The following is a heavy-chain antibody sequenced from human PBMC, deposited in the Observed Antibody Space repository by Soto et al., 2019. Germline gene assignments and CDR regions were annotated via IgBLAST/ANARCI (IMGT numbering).Heavy chain of an antibody. CDR1: GGSFSGYY. V-gene: IGHV4-34*01. D-gene: IGHD3-10*01. CDR2: VNHGGTS. Sequence: SETLSLTCAVHGGSFSGYYWDWIRQPPGKGLEWIGEVNHGGTSNYNPSLKSRAIISVDTSKNQFSLKLTSVTAEDTALYFCASSAVLRSGELIHGLDVWGKGTTVTVAS. CDR3: ASSAVLRSGELIHGLDV. J-gene: IGHJ6*04.